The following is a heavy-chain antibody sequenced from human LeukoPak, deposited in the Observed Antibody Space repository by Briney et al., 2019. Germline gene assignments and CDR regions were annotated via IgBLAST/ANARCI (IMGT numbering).Heavy chain of an antibody. CDR2: INTNTGNP. CDR3: ARDNQVASYYDSSGYPGAAFDY. V-gene: IGHV7-4-1*02. CDR1: GYTFTSYA. J-gene: IGHJ4*02. D-gene: IGHD3-22*01. Sequence: ASVKVSCKASGYTFTSYAMNWVRQAPGQGLEWMGWINTNTGNPTYAQGFTGRFVFSLDTSVSTAYLQISSLKAEDTAVYYCARDNQVASYYDSSGYPGAAFDYWGQGTLVTVSS.